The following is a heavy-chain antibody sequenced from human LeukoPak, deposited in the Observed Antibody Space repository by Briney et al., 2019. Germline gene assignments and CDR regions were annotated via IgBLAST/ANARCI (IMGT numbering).Heavy chain of an antibody. Sequence: ASVKVSCKASGYTFTSYDINWVRQAPGQGLEWMGIINPSGGSTSYAQKFQGRVTMTRDMSTSTVYMELSSLRSEDTAVYYCARDPSYSSGWYIGTFDYWGQGTLVTVSS. CDR2: INPSGGST. J-gene: IGHJ4*02. V-gene: IGHV1-46*01. CDR3: ARDPSYSSGWYIGTFDY. CDR1: GYTFTSYD. D-gene: IGHD6-19*01.